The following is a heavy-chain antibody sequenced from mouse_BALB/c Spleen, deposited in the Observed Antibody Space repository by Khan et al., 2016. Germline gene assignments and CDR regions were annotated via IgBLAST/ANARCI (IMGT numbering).Heavy chain of an antibody. CDR3: ARRGYGYSWFAY. CDR1: GYTFSTYP. J-gene: IGHJ3*01. D-gene: IGHD2-2*01. CDR2: FHPSNDNT. Sequence: QVQLQQSGAELVKPGASVKMSCRAFGYTFSTYPIEWMKQNHEKSLEWSGNFHPSNDNTNYIEKFKGKAKLTVEKSSTTVYLELSRLTSDDSAVYYCARRGYGYSWFAYWGQGTLVTVSA. V-gene: IGHV1-47*01.